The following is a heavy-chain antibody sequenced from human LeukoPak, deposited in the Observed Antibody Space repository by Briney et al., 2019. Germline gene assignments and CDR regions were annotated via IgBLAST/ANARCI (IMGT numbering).Heavy chain of an antibody. J-gene: IGHJ6*02. Sequence: GGSLRLSCAASGFTFSSYWMHWVRQAPGQVLVWLSRLSTDGSSTDYADSVKGRFTISRDNAKNSLYLQMNSLRAEDTALYYCAKGFLESSYGMDVWGQGTTVTVSS. CDR1: GFTFSSYW. CDR3: AKGFLESSYGMDV. V-gene: IGHV3-74*01. CDR2: LSTDGSST. D-gene: IGHD3-3*01.